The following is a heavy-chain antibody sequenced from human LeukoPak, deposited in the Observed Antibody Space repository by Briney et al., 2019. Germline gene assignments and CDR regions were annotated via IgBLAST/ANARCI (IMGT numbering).Heavy chain of an antibody. J-gene: IGHJ4*02. D-gene: IGHD3-22*01. CDR3: AKDQAAGYYYDSSGSTLDY. CDR1: GFTFSSYE. Sequence: PGGSLRLSCAASGFTFSSYEMNWVRQAPGKGLEWVSYISSSGSTIYYADSVKGRFTISRDNSENTLYLQMNSLRAEDTAVYYCAKDQAAGYYYDSSGSTLDYWGQGTLVTVSS. CDR2: ISSSGSTI. V-gene: IGHV3-48*03.